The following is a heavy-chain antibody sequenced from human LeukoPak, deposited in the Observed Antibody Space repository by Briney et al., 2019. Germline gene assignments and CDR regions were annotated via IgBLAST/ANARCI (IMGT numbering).Heavy chain of an antibody. V-gene: IGHV1-69*13. J-gene: IGHJ4*02. CDR3: ARDKYYYDSAGFDY. D-gene: IGHD3-22*01. Sequence: SVKVSCKASGGTFSSYAISWVRQAPGQGLEWMGGIIPIFGTANYAQKFQGRVTITADESTSTAYMELSSLRSEDTAVYYCARDKYYYDSAGFDYWGQGTLATVSS. CDR2: IIPIFGTA. CDR1: GGTFSSYA.